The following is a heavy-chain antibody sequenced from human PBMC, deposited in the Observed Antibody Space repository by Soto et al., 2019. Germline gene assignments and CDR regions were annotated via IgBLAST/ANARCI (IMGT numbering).Heavy chain of an antibody. CDR3: AKDHAVYSGYDYYYGMDV. Sequence: GGSLRLSCAASGFTFSSYAMNWVRQAPGKGLWWVSAASGRGINTDYAGSVKGRFTISRDHSKNTLYVQMNSLRAEDTAVYYCAKDHAVYSGYDYYYGMDVWGQGTTVTVSS. CDR1: GFTFSSYA. D-gene: IGHD5-12*01. J-gene: IGHJ6*02. V-gene: IGHV3-23*01. CDR2: ASGRGINT.